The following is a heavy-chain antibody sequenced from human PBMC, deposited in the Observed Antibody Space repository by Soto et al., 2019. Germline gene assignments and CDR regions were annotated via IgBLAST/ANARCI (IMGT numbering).Heavy chain of an antibody. CDR1: GGSISSGGYY. V-gene: IGHV4-31*03. CDR3: ARAGGYDFWSGHIRMDV. D-gene: IGHD3-3*01. CDR2: IYYSGST. J-gene: IGHJ6*02. Sequence: SETLSLTCTVSGGSISSGGYYWSWIRQHPGKGLEWIGYIYYSGSTYYNPSLKSRVTISVDTSKNQFSLKLSSVTAADTAVYYCARAGGYDFWSGHIRMDVWGQGTTVTAP.